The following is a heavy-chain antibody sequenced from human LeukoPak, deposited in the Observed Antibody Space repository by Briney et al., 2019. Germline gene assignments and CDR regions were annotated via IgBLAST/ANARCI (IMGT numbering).Heavy chain of an antibody. J-gene: IGHJ4*02. CDR3: ARDPGYCSSTSCYKEQIDY. V-gene: IGHV3-21*01. CDR2: ISSSSSYI. Sequence: PGGSLRLSCAASGFTFSSYSMNWVRQAPGKGLEWVSSISSSSSYIYYADSVKGRFTISRDNAKNSLYLQMNSLRAEDTAVYYCARDPGYCSSTSCYKEQIDYWGQGTLVTVSS. CDR1: GFTFSSYS. D-gene: IGHD2-2*02.